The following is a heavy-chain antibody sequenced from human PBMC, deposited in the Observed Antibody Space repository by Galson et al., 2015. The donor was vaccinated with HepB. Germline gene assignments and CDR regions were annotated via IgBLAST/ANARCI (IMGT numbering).Heavy chain of an antibody. D-gene: IGHD2-2*01. CDR1: GGSISSGGYY. CDR3: ARDQGYCSSTSCYESAFDI. V-gene: IGHV4-31*03. CDR2: IYYSGST. J-gene: IGHJ3*02. Sequence: TLSLTCTVSGGSISSGGYYWSWIRQHPGKGLEWIGYIYYSGSTYYNPSLKSRVTISVDTSKNQFSLKLSSVTAADTAVYYCARDQGYCSSTSCYESAFDIWGQGTMVTVSS.